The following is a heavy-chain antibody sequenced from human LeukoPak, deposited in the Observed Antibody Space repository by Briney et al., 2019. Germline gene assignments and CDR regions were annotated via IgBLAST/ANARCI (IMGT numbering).Heavy chain of an antibody. CDR2: IYYTGSV. V-gene: IGHV4-59*08. J-gene: IGHJ5*02. CDR3: ARRNSGWNDSKGWFDP. CDR1: GGSVSRYY. D-gene: IGHD1-1*01. Sequence: SETLSLTCSVSGGSVSRYYWSWIRQSPGKGLEWVAYIYYTGSVNYNPSLKSRVTMSIDTSKNQFSLKLSSVTAADSAVYFCARRNSGWNDSKGWFDPWGQGTLVTVSS.